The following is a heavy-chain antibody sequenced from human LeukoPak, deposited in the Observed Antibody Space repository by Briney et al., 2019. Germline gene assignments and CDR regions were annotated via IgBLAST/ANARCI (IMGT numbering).Heavy chain of an antibody. CDR1: GFTFSTYA. V-gene: IGHV3-64D*09. J-gene: IGHJ4*02. Sequence: GGSLRLSCSASGFTFSTYAMHWVRQAPGKGLEYVSAISSYGGSTYYADSVKGRFTISRDNSKNTLYLQMSSLRAEDTAVYYCARDSSGRIDYWGQGTLVTVSS. CDR3: ARDSSGRIDY. D-gene: IGHD6-19*01. CDR2: ISSYGGST.